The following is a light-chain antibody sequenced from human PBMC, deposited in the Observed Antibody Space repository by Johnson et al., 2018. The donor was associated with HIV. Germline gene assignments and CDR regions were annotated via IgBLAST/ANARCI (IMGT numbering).Light chain of an antibody. CDR2: DNN. J-gene: IGLJ1*01. Sequence: QSVLTQPPSVSAAPGQKVTISCSGSSSNIGNNYVSWYQQLPGTAPKLLIYDNNKRPSGIPDRFSGSKSGTSATLGIPGLQPGDEADYYCGTWDSSLSAGRYVFGTGTKVTVL. CDR3: GTWDSSLSAGRYV. V-gene: IGLV1-51*01. CDR1: SSNIGNNY.